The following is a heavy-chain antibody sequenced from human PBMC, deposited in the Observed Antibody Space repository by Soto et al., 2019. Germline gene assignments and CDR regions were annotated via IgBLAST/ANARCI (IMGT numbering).Heavy chain of an antibody. V-gene: IGHV4-59*01. CDR2: IYYSGST. CDR3: ARDRRVVVVPAEEVDAFDI. Sequence: SETLSLTCTVSGGSISSYYWSWIRQPPGKGLEWIGYIYYSGSTNYNPSLKSRVTISVDTSKNQFSLKLSSVTAADTAVYYCARDRRVVVVPAEEVDAFDIWGQGTMVTVSS. J-gene: IGHJ3*02. D-gene: IGHD2-2*01. CDR1: GGSISSYY.